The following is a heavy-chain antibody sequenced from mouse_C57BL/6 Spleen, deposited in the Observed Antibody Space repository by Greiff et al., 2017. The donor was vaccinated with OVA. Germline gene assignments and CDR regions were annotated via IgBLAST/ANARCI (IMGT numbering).Heavy chain of an antibody. V-gene: IGHV5-17*01. CDR1: GFTFSDYG. J-gene: IGHJ1*03. D-gene: IGHD1-1*01. Sequence: DVKLVESGGGLVKPGGSLKLSCAASGFTFSDYGMHWVRQAPEKGLEWVAYISSGSSTIYYADTVKGRFTISRDNAKNTLFLQMTSLRSEDTAMYYCARDGSRVYWYFDVWGTGTTVTVSS. CDR3: ARDGSRVYWYFDV. CDR2: ISSGSSTI.